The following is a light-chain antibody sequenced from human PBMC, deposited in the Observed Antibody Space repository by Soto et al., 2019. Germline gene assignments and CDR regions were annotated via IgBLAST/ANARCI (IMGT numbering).Light chain of an antibody. V-gene: IGKV3D-20*01. J-gene: IGKJ3*01. Sequence: EIVLTQSPATLSLSPGERATLSCGASQSISSYLAWYQQKPGLAPRLLIYDASSSATGIPDRFSGSGSGTDFTLTISRLEPEDFAVYYCQQYGGSLTFGPGTQVDIK. CDR2: DAS. CDR3: QQYGGSLT. CDR1: QSISSY.